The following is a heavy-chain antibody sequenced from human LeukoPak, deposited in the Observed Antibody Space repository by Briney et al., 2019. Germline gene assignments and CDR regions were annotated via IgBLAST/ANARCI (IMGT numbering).Heavy chain of an antibody. Sequence: GGSLRLSCAASEFAIRSYWMHWVCQDPGKGLVWVSRIKSDGSSTRYADSVKGRFTISRDNAKNTLYLQMNSLRAEDTAIYYCARSADPNRGSGWYFDLWGHGTLVTVSS. D-gene: IGHD7-27*01. V-gene: IGHV3-74*01. CDR1: EFAIRSYW. CDR3: ARSADPNRGSGWYFDL. J-gene: IGHJ2*01. CDR2: IKSDGSST.